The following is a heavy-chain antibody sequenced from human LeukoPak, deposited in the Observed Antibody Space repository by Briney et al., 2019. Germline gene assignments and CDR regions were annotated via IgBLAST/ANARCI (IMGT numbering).Heavy chain of an antibody. Sequence: ASVKVSCKASGYTFTRYAVNWVRQAPGQGLEWMGIINPSGGSTSYAQKFQGRVTMTRDMSTSTVYMELSSLRSGDTAVYYCARDGLMITFGGVIVNSRYYYMDVWGKGTTVTVSS. D-gene: IGHD3-16*02. J-gene: IGHJ6*03. CDR3: ARDGLMITFGGVIVNSRYYYMDV. CDR2: INPSGGST. CDR1: GYTFTRYA. V-gene: IGHV1-46*01.